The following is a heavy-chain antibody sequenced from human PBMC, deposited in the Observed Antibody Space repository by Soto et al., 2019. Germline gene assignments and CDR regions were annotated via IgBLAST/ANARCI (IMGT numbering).Heavy chain of an antibody. J-gene: IGHJ4*02. D-gene: IGHD3-3*01. CDR1: GFTFSSYA. CDR2: ISGSGGST. Sequence: EVQLLESGGGLVQPGGSLRLSCAASGFTFSSYAMSWVRQAPGKGLEWVSAISGSGGSTYYADSVKGRFTISRDNSKNTLYLQMNSLRAEDTAVYYCAKDRITIFGVVIIHEEGDYWGQGTLVTVSS. V-gene: IGHV3-23*01. CDR3: AKDRITIFGVVIIHEEGDY.